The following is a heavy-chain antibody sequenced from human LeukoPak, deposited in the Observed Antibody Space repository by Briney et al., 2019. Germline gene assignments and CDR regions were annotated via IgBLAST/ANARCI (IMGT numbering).Heavy chain of an antibody. Sequence: SETLSLTCAVYGGSFSGYYWSWIRQPPGKGLEWIGEINHGGSTNYNPSLKSRVTISVDTSKNQFSLKLSSVTAADTAVYYCARHPYCTNGVCYRLVPYYFDYWGQGTLVTVSS. CDR3: ARHPYCTNGVCYRLVPYYFDY. CDR1: GGSFSGYY. D-gene: IGHD2-8*01. CDR2: INHGGST. V-gene: IGHV4-34*01. J-gene: IGHJ4*02.